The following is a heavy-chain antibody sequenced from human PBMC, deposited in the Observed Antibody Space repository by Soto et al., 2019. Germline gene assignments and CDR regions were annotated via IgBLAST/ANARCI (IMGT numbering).Heavy chain of an antibody. Sequence: GGSLRLSCTASGFTFSSYAMSWVRQAPGKGLEWVSAISGSGGSTYYADSVKGRFTISRDNSKNTLYLQMNSLRAEDTAVYYCAKDPDYYDSSCYFDYWGQGTLVTVSS. V-gene: IGHV3-23*01. J-gene: IGHJ4*02. D-gene: IGHD3-22*01. CDR1: GFTFSSYA. CDR2: ISGSGGST. CDR3: AKDPDYYDSSCYFDY.